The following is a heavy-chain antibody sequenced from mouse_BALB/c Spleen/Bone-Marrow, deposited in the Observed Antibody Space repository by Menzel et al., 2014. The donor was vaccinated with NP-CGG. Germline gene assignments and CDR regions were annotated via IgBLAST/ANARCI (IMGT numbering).Heavy chain of an antibody. V-gene: IGHV1-7*01. Sequence: QVQLQQPGPDLAKPAASVKMSCKASGYTFTNYWMHWVKQRPGQGLEWIGYINPTTDYTEYNQKFKDKATLTADKSSSTAYMQLSSLTSEDSAVYYCARLHDSWGQGTTLTVSS. CDR1: GYTFTNYW. D-gene: IGHD2-12*01. CDR2: INPTTDYT. CDR3: ARLHDS. J-gene: IGHJ2*01.